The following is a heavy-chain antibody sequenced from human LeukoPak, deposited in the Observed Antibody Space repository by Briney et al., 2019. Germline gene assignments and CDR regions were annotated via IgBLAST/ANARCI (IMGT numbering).Heavy chain of an antibody. CDR3: ARDCSSTSCYPGFDP. Sequence: SVKVSCKASGGTFSSYTTSWVRQAPGQGLEWMGRIIPILGIANYAQKFQGRVTITADKSTSTAYMEPSSLRSEDTAVYYCARDCSSTSCYPGFDPWGQGTLVTVSS. V-gene: IGHV1-69*04. J-gene: IGHJ5*02. CDR1: GGTFSSYT. CDR2: IIPILGIA. D-gene: IGHD2-2*01.